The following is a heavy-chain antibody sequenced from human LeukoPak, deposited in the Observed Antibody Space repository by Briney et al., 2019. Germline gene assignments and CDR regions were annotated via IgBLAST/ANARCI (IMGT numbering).Heavy chain of an antibody. CDR2: ISYSGST. V-gene: IGHV4-39*07. CDR3: ARGRSNYYGMDV. D-gene: IGHD1-26*01. J-gene: IGHJ6*02. CDR1: GGSIRSSDSY. Sequence: SETLSLTCTVSGGSIRSSDSYWGWIRQPPGKGLEWIASISYSGSTNYSPSLKSRVTISVDTSKTQFSLKVSSVTAADTAVYYCARGRSNYYGMDVWGQGTTVTVSS.